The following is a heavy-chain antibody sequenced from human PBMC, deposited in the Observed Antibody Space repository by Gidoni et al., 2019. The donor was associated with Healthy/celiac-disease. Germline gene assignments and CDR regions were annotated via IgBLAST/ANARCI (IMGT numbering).Heavy chain of an antibody. CDR1: GSTWSSYA. Sequence: EVQLLESGGGLVQPGGSLSLFCTASGSTWSSYAMSWVSQAPGKGLEWVSAISGSGGSTYYADAVKGRFTISRDNSKNTLYLQMNSLRAEDTAVYYCAKDGGQDYGDNFDYWGQGTLVTVSS. CDR3: AKDGGQDYGDNFDY. V-gene: IGHV3-23*01. J-gene: IGHJ4*02. CDR2: ISGSGGST. D-gene: IGHD4-17*01.